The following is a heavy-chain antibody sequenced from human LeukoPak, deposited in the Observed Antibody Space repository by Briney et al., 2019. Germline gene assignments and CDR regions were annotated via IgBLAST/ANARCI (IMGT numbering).Heavy chain of an antibody. D-gene: IGHD3-22*01. CDR2: VSSSSNYI. Sequence: GGSLRLSCAASGFTVSSYSMNWVRQAPGKGLEWVSSVSSSSNYIYYADSVKGRFTISRDNAKNSLYLQMNSLRAEDTAVYYCATAWSSGYSWVAYYFDYWGQGTLVTVSS. CDR3: ATAWSSGYSWVAYYFDY. CDR1: GFTVSSYS. V-gene: IGHV3-21*01. J-gene: IGHJ4*02.